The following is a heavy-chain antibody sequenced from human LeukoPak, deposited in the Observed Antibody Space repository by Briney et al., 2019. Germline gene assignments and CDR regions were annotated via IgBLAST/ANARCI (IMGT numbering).Heavy chain of an antibody. J-gene: IGHJ4*02. Sequence: GGSLRLSCVASGFTFSDYTMHWVRQAPGKGLEYVSAISSYGDNTYYADSVKGRFTISRDNSKNTLYLQMGSLRVDDMAVYYCARATTPYGGTPNYWGQGPLVTVSS. V-gene: IGHV3-64*02. CDR3: ARATTPYGGTPNY. D-gene: IGHD4-23*01. CDR2: ISSYGDNT. CDR1: GFTFSDYT.